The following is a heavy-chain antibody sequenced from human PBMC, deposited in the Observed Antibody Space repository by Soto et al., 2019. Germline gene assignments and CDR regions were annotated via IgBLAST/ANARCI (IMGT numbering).Heavy chain of an antibody. CDR2: ISGSGGST. CDR1: GFTFSSYA. Sequence: GGSLRLSCAASGFTFSSYAMSWVRQAPGRGMEWVAAISGSGGSTYYADSVKGRFTISRENSKNTLYLQMNSLRAEDAAVYYCAKDLVGSNADYYDYWGQGTLVTVSS. CDR3: AKDLVGSNADYYDY. V-gene: IGHV3-23*01. D-gene: IGHD2-15*01. J-gene: IGHJ4*02.